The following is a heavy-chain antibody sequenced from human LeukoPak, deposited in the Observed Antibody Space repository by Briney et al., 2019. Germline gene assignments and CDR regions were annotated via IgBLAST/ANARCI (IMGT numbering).Heavy chain of an antibody. CDR3: AVGITILGVAASFDS. CDR1: GASHNAYY. CDR2: IDHRGTA. Sequence: PSETLSLTCAVYGASHNAYYRSWIRQPPGKGLEWVGDIDHRGTATYNPSLKSRLTISADAAKNQFSLKLNSVTDAGTAVYYCAVGITILGVAASFDSWGQGNLVIVSS. V-gene: IGHV4-34*01. J-gene: IGHJ4*02. D-gene: IGHD3-3*01.